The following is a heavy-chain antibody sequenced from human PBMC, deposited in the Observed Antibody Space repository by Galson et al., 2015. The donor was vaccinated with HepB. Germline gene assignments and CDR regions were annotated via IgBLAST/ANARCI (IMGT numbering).Heavy chain of an antibody. CDR2: IRSKADNYAT. CDR3: TRLGDFSGYSSR. J-gene: IGHJ4*02. V-gene: IGHV3-73*01. CDR1: GFTFRGSA. D-gene: IGHD6-13*01. Sequence: SLRLSCAASGFTFRGSAIHWVRQAPGKGPEWVGRIRSKADNYATAYVESLKGRFTISRDDSKNTAYLHMNSLKTEDTAVYYCTRLGDFSGYSSRWGQGTLVTVPS.